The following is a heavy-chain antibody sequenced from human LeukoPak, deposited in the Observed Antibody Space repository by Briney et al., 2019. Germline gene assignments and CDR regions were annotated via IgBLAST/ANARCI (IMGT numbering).Heavy chain of an antibody. D-gene: IGHD6-19*01. CDR3: ARAAREQWLDDAFDI. Sequence: ASVKVSCKASGYTFTSYGISWVRQAPGQGLEWMGWISAYNGNTIYAQKLQGRVTMTTDTSTSTAYMELRSLRSDDTAVYYCARAAREQWLDDAFDIWGQGTMVTVSS. V-gene: IGHV1-18*01. CDR1: GYTFTSYG. J-gene: IGHJ3*02. CDR2: ISAYNGNT.